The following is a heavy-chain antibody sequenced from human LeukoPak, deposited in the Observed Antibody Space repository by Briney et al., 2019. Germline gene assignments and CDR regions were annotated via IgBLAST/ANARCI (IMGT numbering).Heavy chain of an antibody. CDR1: GFTFSNAW. CDR3: ARDYNYDSGSPLPFDY. D-gene: IGHD3-10*01. Sequence: GGSLRLSCAASGFTFSNAWMSWVRQAPGKGLEWVSFISSSSSYIYYADSVKGRFTISRDNAKNSLYLQMNSLRAEDTAVYYCARDYNYDSGSPLPFDYWGQGILVTVSS. J-gene: IGHJ4*02. V-gene: IGHV3-21*01. CDR2: ISSSSSYI.